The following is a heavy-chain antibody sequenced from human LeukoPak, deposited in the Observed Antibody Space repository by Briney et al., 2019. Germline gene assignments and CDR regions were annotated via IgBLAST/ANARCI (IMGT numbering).Heavy chain of an antibody. D-gene: IGHD3-10*01. Sequence: PSETLSLTCAVYGGSFSGYYWSWIRQPPGKGLERIGEINHSGSTNYNPSLKSRVTISVDTSKNQFSLKLSSVTAADTAVYYCARGAHTRSTMVRGVIDYWGQGTLVTVSS. CDR2: INHSGST. J-gene: IGHJ4*02. CDR3: ARGAHTRSTMVRGVIDY. CDR1: GGSFSGYY. V-gene: IGHV4-34*01.